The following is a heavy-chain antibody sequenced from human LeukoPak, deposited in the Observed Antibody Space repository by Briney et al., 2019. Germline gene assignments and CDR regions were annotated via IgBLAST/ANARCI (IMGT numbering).Heavy chain of an antibody. J-gene: IGHJ5*02. CDR1: GGSFSGYY. V-gene: IGHV4-34*01. D-gene: IGHD2-2*01. Sequence: PSETLSLTCAVYGGSFSGYYWSWIRQPPGKGLEWIGEINHSGSTNYNPSLKKPVTISVDTSKNQSSLKLSSVTAADTAVYYCARRPLGYCSSTSCAGRYWFDPWGQGTLVTVSS. CDR2: INHSGST. CDR3: ARRPLGYCSSTSCAGRYWFDP.